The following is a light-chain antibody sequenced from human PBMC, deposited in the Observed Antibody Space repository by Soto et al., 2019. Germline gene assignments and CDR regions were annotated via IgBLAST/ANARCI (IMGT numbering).Light chain of an antibody. V-gene: IGLV2-14*01. CDR3: CSYTTSNTRQIV. J-gene: IGLJ1*01. Sequence: QSVRTQPASVSGSPGQSITISCTGTSSDVGGYNYVSWYQQHPGKAPKFMIYDVSNRPSGVSNRFSGSKSGNTASLTISGLQAEDEADYYCCSYTTSNTRQIVFGTGTKATV. CDR1: SSDVGGYNY. CDR2: DVS.